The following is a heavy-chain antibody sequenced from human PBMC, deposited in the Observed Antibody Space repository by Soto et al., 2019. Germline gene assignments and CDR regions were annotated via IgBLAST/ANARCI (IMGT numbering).Heavy chain of an antibody. D-gene: IGHD3-16*01. Sequence: GGSLRLSCAASGFTFSSYAMSWVRQAPGKGLEWVSAISGSGGSTYYADSVKGRFTISRDNSKNTLYLQMNSLRAEDTAVYYCAKPITNLYYYYYGMDVWGQGTTVTVSS. CDR1: GFTFSSYA. CDR3: AKPITNLYYYYYGMDV. V-gene: IGHV3-23*01. CDR2: ISGSGGST. J-gene: IGHJ6*02.